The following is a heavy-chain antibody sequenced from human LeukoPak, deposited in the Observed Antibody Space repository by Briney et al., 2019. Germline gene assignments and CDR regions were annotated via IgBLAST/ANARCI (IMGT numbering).Heavy chain of an antibody. CDR2: ISYDGSNK. Sequence: LGGSLRLSCAASGFTFSCYAMHWVRQAPGKGLEWVAVISYDGSNKYYADSVKGRFTISRDNSKNTLYLQMNSLRAEDTAVYYCARDRDGYNWFDYWGQGTLVTVSS. CDR1: GFTFSCYA. J-gene: IGHJ4*02. V-gene: IGHV3-30*01. CDR3: ARDRDGYNWFDY. D-gene: IGHD5-24*01.